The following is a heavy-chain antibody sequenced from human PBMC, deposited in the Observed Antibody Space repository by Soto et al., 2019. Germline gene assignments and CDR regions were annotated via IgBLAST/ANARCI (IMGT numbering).Heavy chain of an antibody. CDR1: GGSISSSTYH. Sequence: QLQLQESGPGLVKPSETLSLTCTVSGGSISSSTYHWAWIRQPPGKGLEWFASIYYTGTTYYSPSLKSRVTISVDTSKNHFSLKLSSVTAADTAVYYCSRERESASEHWGQGTLVTVSS. CDR2: IYYTGTT. V-gene: IGHV4-39*02. CDR3: SRERESASEH. J-gene: IGHJ4*02.